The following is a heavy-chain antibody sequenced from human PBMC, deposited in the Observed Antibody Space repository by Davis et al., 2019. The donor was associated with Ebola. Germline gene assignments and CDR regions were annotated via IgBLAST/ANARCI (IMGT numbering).Heavy chain of an antibody. CDR1: KFTLSSYW. CDR3: AREGIVGATPPGY. CDR2: IKQDGSEK. V-gene: IGHV3-7*01. Sequence: GGSLRLSCAASKFTLSSYWMSWVRQAPGKGLEWVANIKQDGSEKYYVDSVKGRFTISRDNAKNSLYLQMNSLRAEDTAVYYCAREGIVGATPPGYWGQGTLVTVSS. D-gene: IGHD1-26*01. J-gene: IGHJ4*02.